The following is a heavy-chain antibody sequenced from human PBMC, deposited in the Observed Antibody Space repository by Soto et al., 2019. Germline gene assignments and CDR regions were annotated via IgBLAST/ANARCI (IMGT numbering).Heavy chain of an antibody. CDR2: INHSGST. D-gene: IGHD3-9*01. Sequence: QVQLQQWGAGLLKPSETLSLTCAVYGGSFSGYYWSWIRQPPGKGLEWIGEINHSGSTNYNPSLKSRVTISVDTSKNQFSLKLSSVTAADTAVYYCARGLYYDILTGSLSPWYFDLWGRGPLVTVSS. V-gene: IGHV4-34*01. CDR1: GGSFSGYY. J-gene: IGHJ2*01. CDR3: ARGLYYDILTGSLSPWYFDL.